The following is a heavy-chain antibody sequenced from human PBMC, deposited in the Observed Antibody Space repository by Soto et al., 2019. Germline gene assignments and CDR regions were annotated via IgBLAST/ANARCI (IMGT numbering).Heavy chain of an antibody. CDR1: GGSFSGYY. Sequence: SETLSLTCAVYGGSFSGYYWSWIRQPPGKGLEWIGEINHSGSTNYNPSLKSRVTISVDTSKNQFSLKLSSVTAADTAVYYCARGRAAARPSRVRYYYYMDVWGKGTTVTVSS. CDR3: ARGRAAARPSRVRYYYYMDV. J-gene: IGHJ6*03. CDR2: INHSGST. V-gene: IGHV4-34*01. D-gene: IGHD6-6*01.